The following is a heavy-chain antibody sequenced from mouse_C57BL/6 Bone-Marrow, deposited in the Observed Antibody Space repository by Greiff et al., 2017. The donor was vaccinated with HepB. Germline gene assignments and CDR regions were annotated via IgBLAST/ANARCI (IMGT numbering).Heavy chain of an antibody. CDR1: GYTFTDYY. CDR3: ARIYSNYGYFDY. CDR2: INPYNGGT. D-gene: IGHD2-5*01. Sequence: EVQLQQSGPVLVKPGASVKMSCKASGYTFTDYYMNWVKQSHGKSLEWIGVINPYNGGTSYNQKFKGKATLTVDKSSSTAYMELNSLTSEDSAVYYCARIYSNYGYFDYWGQGTTLTVSS. V-gene: IGHV1-19*01. J-gene: IGHJ2*01.